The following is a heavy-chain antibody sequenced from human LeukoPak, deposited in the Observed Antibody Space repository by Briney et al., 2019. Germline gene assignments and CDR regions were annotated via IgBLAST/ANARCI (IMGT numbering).Heavy chain of an antibody. J-gene: IGHJ4*02. CDR1: GFTFSTYA. D-gene: IGHD6-19*01. Sequence: GGSLRLSCAASGFTFSTYAMNWVRQAPGKGLEWVAVISDDGRHNYYADSVKGRFTISRDNSKSTLFLQMNSLRAEDTALYYCAKSHTSGWRFDYWGQGTLVTVSS. CDR3: AKSHTSGWRFDY. CDR2: ISDDGRHN. V-gene: IGHV3-30*04.